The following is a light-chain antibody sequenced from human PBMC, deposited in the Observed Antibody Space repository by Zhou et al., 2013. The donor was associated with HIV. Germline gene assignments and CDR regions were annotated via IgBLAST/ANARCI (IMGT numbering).Light chain of an antibody. Sequence: DAVMTQSPLSLPVTPGQPASISCRSSQSLVRSNGDTYLNWFQQRPGQSPRRLIYKVSNRDSGVPDRFSGSGSGTDFTLKISRVEAEDVGVYYCMQGTHWPWTFGQGTKVEIK. CDR3: MQGTHWPWT. CDR1: QSLVRSNGDTY. V-gene: IGKV2-30*02. J-gene: IGKJ1*01. CDR2: KVS.